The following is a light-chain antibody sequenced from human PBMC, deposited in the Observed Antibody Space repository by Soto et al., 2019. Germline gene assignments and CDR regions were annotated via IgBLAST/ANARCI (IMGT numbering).Light chain of an antibody. V-gene: IGLV4-69*01. J-gene: IGLJ3*02. CDR1: SGHSSYA. CDR2: LNSDGSH. CDR3: QTWGTGPWV. Sequence: VLTQSPSASASLGASVKLTCTLSSGHSSYAIEWHQQQPEKGPRYLMKLNSDGSHSKGDGIPDRFSGSSSGAERYLTISSLQSEDEADYYCQTWGTGPWVFGGGTKLTVL.